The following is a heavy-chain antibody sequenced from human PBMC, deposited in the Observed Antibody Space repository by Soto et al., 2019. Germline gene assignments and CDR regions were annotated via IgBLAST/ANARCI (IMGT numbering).Heavy chain of an antibody. CDR3: AKGSQYDILAAYHACDS. V-gene: IGHV3-23*01. D-gene: IGHD3-9*01. J-gene: IGHJ4*02. CDR2: ISGGGGGT. CDR1: GFSFSNYA. Sequence: EVQLLESGGGLVQPGGSLRLSCSVSGFSFSNYAMTWVRQAPGKGLEWVSSISGGGGGTHYADSMKGRFTISRDNSKNTLHLEMNRLSADGTAVYYCAKGSQYDILAAYHACDSWGQGTLVTVSS.